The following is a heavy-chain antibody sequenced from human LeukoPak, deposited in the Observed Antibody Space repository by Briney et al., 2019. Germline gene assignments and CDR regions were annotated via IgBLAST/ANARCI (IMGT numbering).Heavy chain of an antibody. D-gene: IGHD3-3*01. J-gene: IGHJ2*01. CDR2: IYYSGST. CDR1: SGSISSSYH. CDR3: ARTYYDFWSGSRYWYFQL. Sequence: PSETLSLTCTVSSGSISSSYHWSWIRQPPGKGLEWIGYIYYSGSTNYNPSLKSRVTISVDTSKNQFSLKLSSVTAADTAVYYCARTYYDFWSGSRYWYFQLWGRGTLVTVSS. V-gene: IGHV4-59*08.